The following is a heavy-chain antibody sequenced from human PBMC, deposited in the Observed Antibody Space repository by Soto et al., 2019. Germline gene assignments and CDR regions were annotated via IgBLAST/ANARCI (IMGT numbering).Heavy chain of an antibody. J-gene: IGHJ3*02. CDR3: ARGFSGSYVYAFDI. D-gene: IGHD1-26*01. CDR2: IWYDGSNK. V-gene: IGHV3-33*01. Sequence: VGSHRLSSTASGLTFRSYGMRWVRPATGKGLEWVAVIWYDGSNKYYADSVKGRFTISRDNSKNTLYLQMNSLRAEDTAVYYCARGFSGSYVYAFDIWGQGTMVTVSS. CDR1: GLTFRSYG.